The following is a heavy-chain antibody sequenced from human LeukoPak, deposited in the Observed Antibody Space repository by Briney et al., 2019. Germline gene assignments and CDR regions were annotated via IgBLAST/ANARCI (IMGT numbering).Heavy chain of an antibody. CDR2: IYHSGST. J-gene: IGHJ2*01. CDR3: ARDLYSSSSLDWHFDL. D-gene: IGHD6-6*01. CDR1: GGSISSGGYY. Sequence: SETLSLTCTVSGGSISSGGYYWSWIRQPPGKGLEWIGCIYHSGSTYYNPSLKSRVTISVDRSKNQFSLKLSSVTAADTAVYYCARDLYSSSSLDWHFDLWGRGTLVTVSS. V-gene: IGHV4-30-2*01.